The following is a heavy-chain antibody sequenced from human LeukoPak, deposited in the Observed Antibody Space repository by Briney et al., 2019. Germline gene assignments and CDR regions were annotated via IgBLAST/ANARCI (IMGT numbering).Heavy chain of an antibody. D-gene: IGHD3-16*01. CDR2: INHNGNVN. V-gene: IGHV3-7*03. CDR3: ARGGGLDV. Sequence: GGSLRLSCAASGFMFRSNWMSWVRLAPGKGLEWVASINHNGNVNYYVDSVKGRFTISRDNAKNSLYLQMSNLRAEDTAVYFCARGGGLDVWGQGATVTVSS. J-gene: IGHJ6*02. CDR1: GFMFRSNW.